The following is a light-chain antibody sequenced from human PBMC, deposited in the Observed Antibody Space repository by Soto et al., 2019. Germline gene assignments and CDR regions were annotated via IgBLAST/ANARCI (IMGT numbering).Light chain of an antibody. Sequence: QSALTQPPSASGSPGQSVTISCTGTXSDVXGYNYVSWYQQYPGRAPKLMIYEVTKRPSGVPDRFSGSKSGNTASLTVSGLQAEDEADYYCSSYAASNNFYFVFGGGTKLTVL. CDR1: XSDVXGYNY. CDR3: SSYAASNNFYFV. J-gene: IGLJ3*02. V-gene: IGLV2-8*01. CDR2: EVT.